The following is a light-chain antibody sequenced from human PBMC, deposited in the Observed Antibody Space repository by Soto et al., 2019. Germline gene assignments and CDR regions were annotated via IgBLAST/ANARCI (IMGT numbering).Light chain of an antibody. CDR2: RTS. CDR3: QQFGSSVT. Sequence: EIVLTQSQGPLSLSPGERATLSCRASQSVSSTYLAWYQQKPGQAPRLLIYRTSTRATGIPDRFSGSGSGTDFTLTISRLEPEDFAVYYCQQFGSSVTFGQVTRLEIK. CDR1: QSVSSTY. V-gene: IGKV3-20*01. J-gene: IGKJ5*01.